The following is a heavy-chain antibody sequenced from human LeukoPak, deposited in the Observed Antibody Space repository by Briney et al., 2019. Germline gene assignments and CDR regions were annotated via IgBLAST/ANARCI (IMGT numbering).Heavy chain of an antibody. CDR1: GFTFSDYY. D-gene: IGHD6-13*01. V-gene: IGHV3-11*04. CDR3: ARERDSSSWYAFDI. Sequence: GSLRLSCAASGFTFSDYYMSWIRQAPGKGLEWVSYISSSSSTIYYADSVKGRFSVSRDNAKNSLYLQMNSLRDEDTAVYYCARERDSSSWYAFDIWGQGTMVTVSS. J-gene: IGHJ3*02. CDR2: ISSSSSTI.